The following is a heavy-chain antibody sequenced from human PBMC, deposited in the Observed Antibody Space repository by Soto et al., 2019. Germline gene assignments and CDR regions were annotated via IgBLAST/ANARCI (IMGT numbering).Heavy chain of an antibody. CDR2: INHSGST. Sequence: PSETLSLTCAVYGGSFSGYYWSWIRQPPGKGLEWIGEINHSGSTNYNPSLKSRVTISVDTSKNQFSLKLSSVTAADTAVYYCARGFPYYYDSSGYYDYWGQGTLATVSS. CDR1: GGSFSGYY. CDR3: ARGFPYYYDSSGYYDY. J-gene: IGHJ4*02. D-gene: IGHD3-22*01. V-gene: IGHV4-34*01.